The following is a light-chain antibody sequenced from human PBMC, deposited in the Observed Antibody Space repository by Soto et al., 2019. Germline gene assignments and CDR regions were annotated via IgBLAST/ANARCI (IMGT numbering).Light chain of an antibody. V-gene: IGLV1-40*01. Sequence: QLVLTQPPSVSGAPGQRVTISCTGSSSNIGAGYDVHWYQQLPGTAPKLLIYGNSNRASGVPDRFSGSKSGTSASLAITGLQAEDEADYYCQSYDNSLSANVVFGGGTKLTVL. CDR3: QSYDNSLSANVV. CDR2: GNS. J-gene: IGLJ2*01. CDR1: SSNIGAGYD.